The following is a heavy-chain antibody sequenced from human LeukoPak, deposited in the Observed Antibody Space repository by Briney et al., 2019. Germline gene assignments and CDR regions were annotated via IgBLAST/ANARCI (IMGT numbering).Heavy chain of an antibody. J-gene: IGHJ4*02. Sequence: GGSLRLSCAASGFTFSSYAMSWVRQAPGKGLEWVSAISGSGGSTYYADCVKGRFTISRDNSKNTLYLQMNSLRAEDTAVYYCAKVLANYVYAFDYWGQGTLVTVSS. CDR3: AKVLANYVYAFDY. V-gene: IGHV3-23*01. CDR1: GFTFSSYA. CDR2: ISGSGGST. D-gene: IGHD4/OR15-4a*01.